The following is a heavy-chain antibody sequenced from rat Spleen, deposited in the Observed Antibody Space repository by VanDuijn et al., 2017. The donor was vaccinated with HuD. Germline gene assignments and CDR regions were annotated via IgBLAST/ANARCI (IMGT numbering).Heavy chain of an antibody. Sequence: EVQLVESGGGLVQPGRSLKLSCAASGFTFSDYGMAWVRQAPTKGLEWVATISYGDSSGHSGTYYRDSVRGRFTVSRDNAKSTLYLQMDSLRSEDTATYYCARHELSHFFDDWGQGVMVTVSS. J-gene: IGHJ2*01. CDR3: ARHELSHFFDD. CDR1: GFTFSDYG. V-gene: IGHV5-29*01. D-gene: IGHD1-3*01. CDR2: ISYGDSSGHSGT.